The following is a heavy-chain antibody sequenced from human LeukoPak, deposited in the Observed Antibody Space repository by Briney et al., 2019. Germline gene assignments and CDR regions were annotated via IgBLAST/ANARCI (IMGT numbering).Heavy chain of an antibody. V-gene: IGHV3-74*01. D-gene: IGHD3-10*01. CDR2: INSDGSST. CDR1: GFTFSSYW. J-gene: IGHJ5*02. CDR3: ARVRGESPSWFDP. Sequence: GGSLRLSCAASGFTFSSYWMHWVRQAPGKGLVWVSRINSDGSSTNYADSVKGRFTISRDNAKNTLYLQMNSLRAEDTAVYYCARVRGESPSWFDPWGQGALVTVSS.